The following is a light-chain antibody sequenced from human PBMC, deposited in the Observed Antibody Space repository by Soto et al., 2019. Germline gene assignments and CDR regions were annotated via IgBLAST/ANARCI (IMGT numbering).Light chain of an antibody. Sequence: EIVLTQSPGTLSLSPGEGATLSCRASQSVSSSYIAWYQQRPGQTPSLLIYGASTRATGIPARFSGSGSGTEFTLTISSLQSEDFAVYYCQQYNNWPPSWTFGQGTKVDIK. V-gene: IGKV3-15*01. CDR3: QQYNNWPPSWT. CDR1: QSVSSS. CDR2: GAS. J-gene: IGKJ1*01.